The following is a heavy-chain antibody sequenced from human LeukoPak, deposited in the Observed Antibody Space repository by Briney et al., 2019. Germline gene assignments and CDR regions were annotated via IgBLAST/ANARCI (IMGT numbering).Heavy chain of an antibody. Sequence: GGALRLTCAASGFTFSSYAMSWVRQAPGKGLEWVSAISGSGGSTYYADSVKGRFTISRDNSKNTLYLQMNSLRAEDTAVYYCANLDASHGYWGQGTLVTVSS. CDR3: ANLDASHGY. CDR1: GFTFSSYA. CDR2: ISGSGGST. J-gene: IGHJ4*02. V-gene: IGHV3-23*01. D-gene: IGHD2-2*01.